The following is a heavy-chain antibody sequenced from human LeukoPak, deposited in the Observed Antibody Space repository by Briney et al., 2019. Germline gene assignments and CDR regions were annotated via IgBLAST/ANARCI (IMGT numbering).Heavy chain of an antibody. CDR3: ARAGSWLLNFDY. CDR1: GGSISSYY. D-gene: IGHD6-13*01. CDR2: IYSSGST. J-gene: IGHJ4*02. V-gene: IGHV4-4*07. Sequence: SGTLSLTCAVSGGSISSYYWSWIRQPAGKGLEWIGRIYSSGSTNYNPSLKSRVTMSVDTSKNQFSLRLSSVTAADTAVYYCARAGSWLLNFDYWGQGALVTVSS.